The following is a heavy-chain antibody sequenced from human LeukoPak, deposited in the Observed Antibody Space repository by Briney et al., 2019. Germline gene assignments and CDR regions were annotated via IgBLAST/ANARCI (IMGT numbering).Heavy chain of an antibody. D-gene: IGHD2-8*01. J-gene: IGHJ5*02. CDR3: ARDQRGYCTNGVCYWNWFDP. CDR2: IYTSGST. CDR1: GDSLSSYY. V-gene: IGHV4-4*07. Sequence: PSETLSLTCTVSGDSLSSYYWSWIRQPAGKGLEWIGRIYTSGSTNYNPSLKSRVTMSVDTSKNQFSLKLSSVTAADTAVYYCARDQRGYCTNGVCYWNWFDPWGQGTLVTVSS.